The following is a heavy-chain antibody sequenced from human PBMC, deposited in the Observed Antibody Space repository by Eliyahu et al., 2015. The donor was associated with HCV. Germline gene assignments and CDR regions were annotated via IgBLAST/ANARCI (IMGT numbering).Heavy chain of an antibody. J-gene: IGHJ6*02. D-gene: IGHD4-17*01. Sequence: EVQLVESGGGLVQPGGSLRLSCAASXFXXSSYEXXWVRQAPGKGLEWVSYISSSGSTIYYTDSVKGRFTISRDNAKNSLYLQMNSLRAEDTAVYYCARVNYGDYVYYYYYYGMDVWGQGTTVTVSS. V-gene: IGHV3-48*03. CDR1: XFXXSSYE. CDR2: ISSSGSTI. CDR3: ARVNYGDYVYYYYYYGMDV.